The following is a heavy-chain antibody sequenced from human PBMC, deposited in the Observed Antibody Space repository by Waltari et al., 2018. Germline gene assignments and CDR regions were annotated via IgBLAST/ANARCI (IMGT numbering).Heavy chain of an antibody. CDR3: ARLPLNYAVDV. Sequence: QLQLQESGPGLVQPSETLSLTCTVSGRSIRNRTYYWGWLRQTPGKGLECIGRIYYSGTTYHNPSLKSRITISIDTSQNQFSLKLYSVTAADTAVYYCARLPLNYAVDVWGQGTTVTVSS. D-gene: IGHD3-9*01. J-gene: IGHJ6*02. V-gene: IGHV4-39*07. CDR2: IYYSGTT. CDR1: GRSIRNRTYY.